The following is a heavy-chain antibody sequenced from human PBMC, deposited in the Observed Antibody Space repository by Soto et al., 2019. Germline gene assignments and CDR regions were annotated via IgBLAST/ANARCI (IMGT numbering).Heavy chain of an antibody. D-gene: IGHD1-7*01. CDR1: GFTFSSYG. CDR2: ISYDGSNK. Sequence: PGGSLRLSCAASGFTFSSYGMHWVRQAPGKGLEWAAVISYDGSNKYYADSVKGRFTISRDNSKNTLYLQMNSLRAEDTAVYYCAKDQGRWNYGAFDIWGQGTMVTVSS. V-gene: IGHV3-30*18. J-gene: IGHJ3*02. CDR3: AKDQGRWNYGAFDI.